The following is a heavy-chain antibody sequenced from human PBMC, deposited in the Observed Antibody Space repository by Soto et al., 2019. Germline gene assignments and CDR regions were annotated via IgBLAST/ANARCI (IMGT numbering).Heavy chain of an antibody. CDR3: VKGVHLSFRDRLDS. CDR1: GFSFDDYA. D-gene: IGHD3-10*01. J-gene: IGHJ4*02. CDR2: LNWNGDNI. Sequence: VQLVESGGGLVEPGRSLRLSCTGSGFSFDDYAFHWVRQRPGKGLEWVSGLNWNGDNIAYADSVRGRFTISRDNGKNSLYLQMNGMRPDDTAFYYCVKGVHLSFRDRLDSWGQGTLVTVSS. V-gene: IGHV3-9*01.